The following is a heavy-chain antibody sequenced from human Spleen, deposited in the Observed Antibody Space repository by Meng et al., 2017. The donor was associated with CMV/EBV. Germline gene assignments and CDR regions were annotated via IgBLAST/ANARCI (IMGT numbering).Heavy chain of an antibody. CDR1: GGSVSSGSNY. V-gene: IGHV4-61*01. CDR3: ARRPWGGLDY. D-gene: IGHD3-16*01. J-gene: IGHJ4*02. CDR2: IHSSGST. Sequence: SETLSLTCTVSGGSVSSGSNYWSWIRQPPGKGLEWIGYIHSSGSTNYNPSLRSRVTLSLDTSKNQFSLKLSSVTAADTAVYYCARRPWGGLDYWGQGALVTVSS.